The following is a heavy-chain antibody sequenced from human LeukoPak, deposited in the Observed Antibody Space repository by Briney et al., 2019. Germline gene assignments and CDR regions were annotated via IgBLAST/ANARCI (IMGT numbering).Heavy chain of an antibody. D-gene: IGHD5-12*01. J-gene: IGHJ4*02. CDR2: IRYDGNNK. Sequence: GGSLRLSCAASGFTFSSYGMYWVRQAPGKGLEWVAFIRYDGNNKYYADSVKGRFTISRDNSKNTLYLQMNSLRAEDTAVYYCAKTSLSSGYDYIDYWGQGTLVTVSS. V-gene: IGHV3-30*02. CDR3: AKTSLSSGYDYIDY. CDR1: GFTFSSYG.